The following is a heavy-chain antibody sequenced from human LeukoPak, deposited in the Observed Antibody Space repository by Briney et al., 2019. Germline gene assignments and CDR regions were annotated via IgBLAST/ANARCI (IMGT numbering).Heavy chain of an antibody. Sequence: PGGSLRLSCAPSGFTFSSYSMNWVRQAPGKGLEWVSSISSSSSYIYYADSVKGRFTISRDNAKNSLYLQMNSLRAEDTAVYYCARGVVPAATYNWFDPWGQGTLVTVSS. CDR2: ISSSSSYI. CDR1: GFTFSSYS. CDR3: ARGVVPAATYNWFDP. V-gene: IGHV3-21*01. D-gene: IGHD2-2*01. J-gene: IGHJ5*02.